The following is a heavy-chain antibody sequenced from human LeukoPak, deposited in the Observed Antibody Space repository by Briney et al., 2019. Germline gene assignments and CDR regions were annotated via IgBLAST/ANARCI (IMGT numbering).Heavy chain of an antibody. D-gene: IGHD3-22*01. CDR2: INPNSGAT. V-gene: IGHV1-2*02. J-gene: IGHJ2*01. Sequence: ASVKVSCKASEYTFTGYYMHWVRQAPGQGLEWMGWINPNSGATSYAQKFQGRVTMTRDTSISTAYKELSSLRSDDTAVYYCARDGYYYDSSGYLYWYFDLWGRGTLVTVSS. CDR1: EYTFTGYY. CDR3: ARDGYYYDSSGYLYWYFDL.